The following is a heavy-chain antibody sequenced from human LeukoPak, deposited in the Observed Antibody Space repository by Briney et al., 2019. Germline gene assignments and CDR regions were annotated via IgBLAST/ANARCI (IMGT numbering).Heavy chain of an antibody. CDR2: ISSSGSTI. Sequence: PGGSLRLSCAASGFTFSTYEMNWVRRAPGKGLEWVSYISSSGSTIYYADSVKGRFTISRDNAKNSLYLQMNSLRAEDTAVYYCARDERGSRAYFDYWGQGTLVTVSS. CDR3: ARDERGSRAYFDY. D-gene: IGHD3-16*01. CDR1: GFTFSTYE. V-gene: IGHV3-48*03. J-gene: IGHJ4*02.